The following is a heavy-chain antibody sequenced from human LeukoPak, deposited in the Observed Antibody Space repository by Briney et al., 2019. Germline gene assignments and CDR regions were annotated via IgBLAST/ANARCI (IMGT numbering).Heavy chain of an antibody. D-gene: IGHD6-13*01. Sequence: ASVKVSFKASGYTFNSYYMHRGRQAPGQGLEWVGWINPNSGGTNYAQQFQGRVTMTRDTSISTAYMELSWLRSDDTAVYYCARDRDTIPATDAGGDHFHYWGQGTLVTVSS. CDR1: GYTFNSYY. J-gene: IGHJ4*02. CDR3: ARDRDTIPATDAGGDHFHY. V-gene: IGHV1-2*02. CDR2: INPNSGGT.